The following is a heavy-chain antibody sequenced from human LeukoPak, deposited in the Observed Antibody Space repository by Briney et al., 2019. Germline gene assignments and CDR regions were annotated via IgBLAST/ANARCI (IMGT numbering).Heavy chain of an antibody. D-gene: IGHD2-21*01. CDR1: GYSISSGYY. V-gene: IGHV4-38-2*02. CDR3: ARVTYSIFDY. CDR2: LYHSGST. J-gene: IGHJ4*02. Sequence: SETLSLTCTVSGYSISSGYYWGWVRQPPGKGLEWIANLYHSGSTYYNPSLKSRVTISVDTSKNQFSLKLSSVTAADTAVYYCARVTYSIFDYWGQGTLVTVSS.